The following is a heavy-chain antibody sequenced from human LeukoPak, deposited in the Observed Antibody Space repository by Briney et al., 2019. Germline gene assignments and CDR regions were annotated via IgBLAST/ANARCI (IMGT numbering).Heavy chain of an antibody. D-gene: IGHD2-15*01. Sequence: GASVKVSCKVSGYTLTELSMHWVRQAPGKGLEWMGGFDPEDGETIYAQKFQGRVTMTEDTSTDTAYMELSSLRSEDTAVYYCATEGYCSGGSCYLRANWFDPWGQGTLVTVSS. J-gene: IGHJ5*02. CDR1: GYTLTELS. CDR3: ATEGYCSGGSCYLRANWFDP. V-gene: IGHV1-24*01. CDR2: FDPEDGET.